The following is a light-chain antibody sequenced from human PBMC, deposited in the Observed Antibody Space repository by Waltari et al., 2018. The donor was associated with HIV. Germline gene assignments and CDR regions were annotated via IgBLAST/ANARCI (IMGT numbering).Light chain of an antibody. CDR1: TRVLSHSDNLSNLNY. V-gene: IGKV4-1*01. J-gene: IGKJ3*01. CDR3: QQYFNVPERIT. CDR2: GAS. Sequence: DIVLPQTPASLPLSLGERATTNCTFSTRVLSHSDNLSNLNYVAWYQQKPGQPPNLLLAGASTRQSGVPERFIGAGFGTDFTLTISSLQAEDAAIYYCQQYFNVPERITFGPGTKVEVK.